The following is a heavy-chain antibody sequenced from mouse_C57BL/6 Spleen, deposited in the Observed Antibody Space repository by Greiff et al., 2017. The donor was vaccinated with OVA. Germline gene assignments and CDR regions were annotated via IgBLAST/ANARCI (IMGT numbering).Heavy chain of an antibody. CDR3: ARGDYGSSPYFDY. D-gene: IGHD1-1*01. Sequence: QVQLKESGAELARPGASVKLSCKASGYTFTSYGISWVKQRTGQGLEWIGEIYPRSGNTYYNEKFKGKATLTADKSSSTAYMELRSLTSEDSAVYFCARGDYGSSPYFDYWGQGTTLTVSS. J-gene: IGHJ2*01. V-gene: IGHV1-81*01. CDR1: GYTFTSYG. CDR2: IYPRSGNT.